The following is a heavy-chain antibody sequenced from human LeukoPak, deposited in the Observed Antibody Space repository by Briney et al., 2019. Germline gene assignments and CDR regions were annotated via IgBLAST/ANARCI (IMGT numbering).Heavy chain of an antibody. D-gene: IGHD4-17*01. CDR3: AKRPSDYGDYVSYFDY. CDR1: GFSIISYG. J-gene: IGHJ4*02. V-gene: IGHV3-30*18. CDR2: ISDDGRSK. Sequence: GGTLRLSCAASGFSIISYGMHWIRQAPGKGLEWVGVISDDGRSKDYADSVQGRLTISRDNSKDTLYLQMNSLRDEDTAVYYCAKRPSDYGDYVSYFDYWGQGTLVTVSS.